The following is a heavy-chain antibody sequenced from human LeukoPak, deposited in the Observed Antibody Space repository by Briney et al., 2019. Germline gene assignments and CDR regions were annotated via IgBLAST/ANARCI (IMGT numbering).Heavy chain of an antibody. Sequence: ASVKVSCKASGGTFSSYAISWVRQAPGQGLEWMGWINPNSGGTNYAQKFQGRVTMTRDTSISTAYMELSRLRSDDTAVYYCARPRAYSGRWVFGYWGQGTLVTVSS. CDR1: GGTFSSYA. CDR3: ARPRAYSGRWVFGY. CDR2: INPNSGGT. D-gene: IGHD1-26*01. V-gene: IGHV1-2*02. J-gene: IGHJ4*02.